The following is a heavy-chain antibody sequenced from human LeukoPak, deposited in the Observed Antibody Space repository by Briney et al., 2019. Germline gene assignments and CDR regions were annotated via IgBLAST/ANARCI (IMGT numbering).Heavy chain of an antibody. CDR1: GFTFSSYA. D-gene: IGHD3-22*01. Sequence: GGSLRLSCAASGFTFSSYAMHWVRQAPGKGLEWMIVISYDGSDKYYADSVKGRFTISRDNSKNTLYLQMNSLRAEDTAVYYCAKSRQRSSVGGMDVWGQGTTVTVSS. J-gene: IGHJ6*02. CDR2: ISYDGSDK. CDR3: AKSRQRSSVGGMDV. V-gene: IGHV3-30*18.